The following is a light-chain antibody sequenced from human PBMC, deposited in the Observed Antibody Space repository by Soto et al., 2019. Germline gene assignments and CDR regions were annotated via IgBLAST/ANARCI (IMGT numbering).Light chain of an antibody. J-gene: IGKJ5*01. CDR2: DAS. Sequence: ESVFTQSPATLSLSPVERATLSCRASPSVSNSLAWYQHKPGQAPRLLIYDASNRATGIPARFSGSGSGTDFTLTISSLEPEDFAVYYCQQRSNWGITFGQGTRLEIK. CDR3: QQRSNWGIT. CDR1: PSVSNS. V-gene: IGKV3-11*01.